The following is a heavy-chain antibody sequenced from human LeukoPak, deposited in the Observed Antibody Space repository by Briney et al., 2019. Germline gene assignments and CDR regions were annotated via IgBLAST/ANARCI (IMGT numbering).Heavy chain of an antibody. CDR3: ARVGRTEDFDY. Sequence: GGSLRLSCAASGFTFSSYEMNWVRQAPEKGLEWVSYISSSGSTIYCADSVKGRFTISRDNAKNSLYLQMNSLRAEDTAVYYCARVGRTEDFDYWGQGTLVTVSS. V-gene: IGHV3-48*03. CDR1: GFTFSSYE. CDR2: ISSSGSTI. D-gene: IGHD1/OR15-1a*01. J-gene: IGHJ4*02.